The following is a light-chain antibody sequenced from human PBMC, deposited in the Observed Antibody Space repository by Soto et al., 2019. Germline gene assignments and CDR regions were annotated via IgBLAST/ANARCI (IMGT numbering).Light chain of an antibody. V-gene: IGLV2-18*02. Sequence: QSALTQPPSVSGSPGQSVAISCTGTSSDVGNSNGVSWYHQPPGTAPKLMIYDVNNRPSGVPDRFSGSKSGNTASLTISGLQAEDEGDYYCSSYTSSSTYVFGTGTK. CDR1: SSDVGNSNG. J-gene: IGLJ1*01. CDR2: DVN. CDR3: SSYTSSSTYV.